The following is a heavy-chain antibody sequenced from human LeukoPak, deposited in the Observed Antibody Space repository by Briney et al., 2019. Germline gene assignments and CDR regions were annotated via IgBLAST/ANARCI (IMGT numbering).Heavy chain of an antibody. Sequence: GGSLRLSCAASGFTFSSYTMSWVRQAPGKGLEWVSAISGSGGSTYYADSVKGRFTISRDNSKNTLYLQMNSLRAEDTAVYYCAKTTMVRGVTSPDYWGQGTLVTVSS. J-gene: IGHJ4*02. V-gene: IGHV3-23*01. CDR3: AKTTMVRGVTSPDY. D-gene: IGHD3-10*01. CDR1: GFTFSSYT. CDR2: ISGSGGST.